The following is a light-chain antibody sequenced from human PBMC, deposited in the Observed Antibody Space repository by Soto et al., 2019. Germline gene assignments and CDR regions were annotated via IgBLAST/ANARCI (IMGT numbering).Light chain of an antibody. Sequence: EIVLTQSPGTLSLSPGERATLSCRASQSLSTTYLAWYQQKPGRAPRLLIYGASNRATGIPDRFSGSGSGTDFTLTITRLEPEDSAVYFCQQYTGPPTTFGQGTRLEIK. CDR3: QQYTGPPTT. V-gene: IGKV3-20*01. J-gene: IGKJ5*01. CDR1: QSLSTTY. CDR2: GAS.